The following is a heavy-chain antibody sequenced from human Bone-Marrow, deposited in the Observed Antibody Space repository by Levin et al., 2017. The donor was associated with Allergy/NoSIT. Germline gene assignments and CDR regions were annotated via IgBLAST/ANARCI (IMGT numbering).Heavy chain of an antibody. D-gene: IGHD2-21*02. CDR3: TRDLVGTDAFDI. CDR1: GYTFTDYY. J-gene: IGHJ3*02. V-gene: IGHV1-2*02. Sequence: GSLRLSCKASGYTFTDYYIHWVRQAPGQGLEWMGWINPDSGGTRYSQKFQGRVTMTRETSITTASLDLSGMTSDDTAIYSCTRDLVGTDAFDIWGQGTMVIVSS. CDR2: INPDSGGT.